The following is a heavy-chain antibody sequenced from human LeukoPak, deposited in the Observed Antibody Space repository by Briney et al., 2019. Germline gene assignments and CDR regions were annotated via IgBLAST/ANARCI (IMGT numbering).Heavy chain of an antibody. J-gene: IGHJ4*02. V-gene: IGHV3-48*01. CDR1: GFTFSSYT. CDR3: ARRGGEMLFDY. D-gene: IGHD3-10*01. Sequence: GGSLTLSCAASGFTFSSYTMTWVRQAPGKGLEWVSYISSTGSTIYYADSVKGRFTISRDNAKNSLYLQMNSLRAKDTAVYYCARRGGEMLFDYWGQGTLVTVAS. CDR2: ISSTGSTI.